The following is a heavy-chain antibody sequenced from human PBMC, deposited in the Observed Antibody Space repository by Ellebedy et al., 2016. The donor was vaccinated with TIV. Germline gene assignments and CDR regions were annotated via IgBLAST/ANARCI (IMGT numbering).Heavy chain of an antibody. Sequence: GESLKISCAASGITFSSFAMHWVRPTPGKGLEWVAFISNDENTEYYVDSVKGRFTISRDNSKNTLYLQMNSLRADDTAIYYCARGGYYDDYARLDYWGQGTLVTVSS. CDR3: ARGGYYDDYARLDY. CDR1: GITFSSFA. J-gene: IGHJ4*02. V-gene: IGHV3-30-3*01. CDR2: ISNDENTE. D-gene: IGHD4-17*01.